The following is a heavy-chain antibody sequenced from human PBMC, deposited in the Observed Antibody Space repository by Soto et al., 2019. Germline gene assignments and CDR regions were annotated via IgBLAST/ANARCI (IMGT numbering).Heavy chain of an antibody. CDR3: ARGPYDSSGYYTPTRYFDY. CDR2: IYYRGST. V-gene: IGHV4-31*03. CDR1: GGSISSGGYY. Sequence: QVQLQESGPGLVKPSQTLSLTCTVSGGSISSGGYYWSWIRQHPGQGLEWIGYIYYRGSTYYNPSLKSRVTISVDTSKNQFSLKLSSVTAADTAVYYCARGPYDSSGYYTPTRYFDYWGKGTLVTVSS. J-gene: IGHJ4*02. D-gene: IGHD3-22*01.